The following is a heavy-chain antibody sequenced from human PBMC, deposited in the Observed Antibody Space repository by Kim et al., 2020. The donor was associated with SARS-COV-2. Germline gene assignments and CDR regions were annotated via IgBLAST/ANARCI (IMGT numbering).Heavy chain of an antibody. Sequence: GGSLRLSCVASGFTFSNYTMSWVRQAPGKGLEWVSSLSGSSNYIYYADSVQGRLTFSRDNAKNSLYLQMNSPRAEDTAVYYCARVWGYYDTNGYPSQYFDFWGQGTLVTVSS. J-gene: IGHJ4*02. CDR1: GFTFSNYT. D-gene: IGHD3-22*01. V-gene: IGHV3-21*01. CDR2: LSGSSNYI. CDR3: ARVWGYYDTNGYPSQYFDF.